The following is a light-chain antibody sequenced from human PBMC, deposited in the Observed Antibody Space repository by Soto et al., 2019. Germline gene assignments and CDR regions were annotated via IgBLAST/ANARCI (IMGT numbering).Light chain of an antibody. V-gene: IGKV1-5*03. J-gene: IGKJ1*01. CDR1: QSISSY. Sequence: IEMTQSTSSLSASVGDRVTITCRARQSISSYLNWYQQKPGKAPKLLIYKASTLKGGVPSRFSGSGSGTEFTLTISSLQPDDFATYYCQHYNSYSEAFGQGTIVDI. CDR2: KAS. CDR3: QHYNSYSEA.